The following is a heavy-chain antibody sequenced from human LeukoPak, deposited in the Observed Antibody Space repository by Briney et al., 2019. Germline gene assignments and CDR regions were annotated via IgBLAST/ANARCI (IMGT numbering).Heavy chain of an antibody. CDR3: VELGITMIGGV. Sequence: GGSLRLSCAASGFTFSSYEMNWVRQAPGTGLEWVSYISSSGSTIYYADSVKGRFTISRDNAKHSLYLQMNSLRAEDTAVYYCVELGITMIGGVWGKGTTVTISS. J-gene: IGHJ6*04. D-gene: IGHD3-10*02. V-gene: IGHV3-48*03. CDR1: GFTFSSYE. CDR2: ISSSGSTI.